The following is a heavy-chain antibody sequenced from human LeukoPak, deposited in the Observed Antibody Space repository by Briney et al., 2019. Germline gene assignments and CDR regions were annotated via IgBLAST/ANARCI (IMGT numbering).Heavy chain of an antibody. CDR2: IIPILGIA. Sequence: XWVRXXXGQGLEWIGRIIPILGIANSAQKFQGRVTITADKSTSTAYMELSSLRSEDTAVYYCARESQLVRALDYWGQGTLVTVSS. CDR3: ARESQLVRALDY. D-gene: IGHD6-13*01. J-gene: IGHJ4*02. V-gene: IGHV1-69*04.